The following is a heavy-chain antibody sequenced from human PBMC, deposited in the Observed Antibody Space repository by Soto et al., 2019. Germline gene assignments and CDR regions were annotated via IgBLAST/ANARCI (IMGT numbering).Heavy chain of an antibody. V-gene: IGHV1-18*01. CDR2: INGYNGHT. CDR1: GYTFTSYG. J-gene: IGHJ5*02. CDR3: ARYFVNDYGDPGWLDP. Sequence: QVHLVQSGPEVKMPGASLKVSCKASGYTFTSYGITWVRQAPGQGLEWTGWINGYNGHTKYAQKLQGRVTMTTDTSTSTAFMELRSLRSDDTAVYYCARYFVNDYGDPGWLDPWGQGTLVTVSS. D-gene: IGHD4-17*01.